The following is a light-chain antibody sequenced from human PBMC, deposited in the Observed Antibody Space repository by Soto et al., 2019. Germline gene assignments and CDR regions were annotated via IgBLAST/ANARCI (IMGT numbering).Light chain of an antibody. CDR1: QRIGSS. CDR3: HQHNNWPPYT. J-gene: IGKJ2*01. Sequence: DIVLTHSPGARDTSPGGAGTSSCSASQRIGSSLAWYQQKPGQAPRLLIYDASTRATDIPARFSGSGSGTEFTLTINSLQSEDFAVYYCHQHNNWPPYTFGKGTQLEIK. CDR2: DAS. V-gene: IGKV3-15*01.